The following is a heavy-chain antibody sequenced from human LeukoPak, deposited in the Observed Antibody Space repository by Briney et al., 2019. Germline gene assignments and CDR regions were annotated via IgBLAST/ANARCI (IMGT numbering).Heavy chain of an antibody. J-gene: IGHJ4*02. CDR3: ARRLVDSSASQVSDH. CDR1: GGSFSGYY. D-gene: IGHD2-2*01. Sequence: SETLSLTCAVYGGSFSGYYWSWIRQSPGEGLEWSGEINDSGVTNCNPSLESRVILSVDTSKNQFSLRLSSVTAADTAVYYCARRLVDSSASQVSDHWGQGTLVTVSS. CDR2: INDSGVT. V-gene: IGHV4-34*01.